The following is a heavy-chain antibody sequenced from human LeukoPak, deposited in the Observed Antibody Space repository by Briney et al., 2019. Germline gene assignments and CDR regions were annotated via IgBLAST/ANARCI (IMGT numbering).Heavy chain of an antibody. CDR2: INEEASRI. CDR3: ARDGDGLIFPTDS. J-gene: IGHJ4*02. V-gene: IGHV3-7*01. Sequence: GGSLRLSCAASGFTFRNFWMSWVRQAPGKGLEWVANINEEASRIYYLDSVKGRFTISRDNAKNSLFLQMNSLWAEDTAVYYCARDGDGLIFPTDSRGQGTLVTVSS. D-gene: IGHD2-21*01. CDR1: GFTFRNFW.